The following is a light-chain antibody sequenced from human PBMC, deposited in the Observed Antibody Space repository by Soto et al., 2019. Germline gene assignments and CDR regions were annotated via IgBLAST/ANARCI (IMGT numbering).Light chain of an antibody. J-gene: IGLJ2*01. CDR2: RNN. CDR1: SSNIGSNY. Sequence: QSALTQPPSASGTPRQRVTISCSGSSSNIGSNYVYWYQQLPGTAPRLLIYRNNQRPSGVPDRFSGSKSGTSASLAISGLRSEDEADYYCAAWDDNLSVLFGGGTKVTVL. V-gene: IGLV1-47*01. CDR3: AAWDDNLSVL.